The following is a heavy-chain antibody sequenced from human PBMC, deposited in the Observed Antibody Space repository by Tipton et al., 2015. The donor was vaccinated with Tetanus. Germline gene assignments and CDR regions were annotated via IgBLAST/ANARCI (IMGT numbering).Heavy chain of an antibody. CDR3: ARDQGGGRVARLNWFGP. CDR2: IRPGGSP. CDR1: GASFSGSY. Sequence: LVQSSETLSLTCAVSGASFSGSYWSWVRQSPGKGLEWVGEIRPGGSPYYNPALKSRATISVDTSKNHFSLRLSSVTAADTAVYYCARDQGGGRVARLNWFGPWGQGALVTVSS. V-gene: IGHV4-34*09. D-gene: IGHD3-16*01. J-gene: IGHJ5*02.